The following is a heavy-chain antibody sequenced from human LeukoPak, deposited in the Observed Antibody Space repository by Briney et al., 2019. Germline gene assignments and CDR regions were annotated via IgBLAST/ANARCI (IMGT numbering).Heavy chain of an antibody. J-gene: IGHJ6*02. V-gene: IGHV4-39*01. CDR1: GDSISSSSYH. CDR3: ARLNYYYGMDV. CDR2: IYYSGST. Sequence: KPSETLSLTCTVSGDSISSSSYHWGWIRQPPGKGLEWIGSIYYSGSTYYNPSLKSRVTVSVDTSKNQFSLKLSSVTAADTAVYYCARLNYYYGMDVWGQGTTVTVSS.